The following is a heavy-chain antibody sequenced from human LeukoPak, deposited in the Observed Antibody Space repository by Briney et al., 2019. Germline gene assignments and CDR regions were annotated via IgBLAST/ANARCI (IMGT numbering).Heavy chain of an antibody. CDR1: GFTFSRYW. D-gene: IGHD6-13*01. CDR3: ARGSRSWPADY. CDR2: INSDGSST. V-gene: IGHV3-74*01. Sequence: GGPLRLSCAASGFTFSRYWMHWVRQVPGKGLVWVSRINSDGSSTSYADSVKGRFTISRDNAKNTLYLQMNSLRAEDTAVYYCARGSRSWPADYWGQGTLVTVSS. J-gene: IGHJ4*02.